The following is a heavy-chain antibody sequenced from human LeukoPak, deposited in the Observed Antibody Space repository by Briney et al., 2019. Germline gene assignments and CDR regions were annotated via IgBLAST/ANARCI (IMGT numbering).Heavy chain of an antibody. Sequence: ASVKVSCKASGGTFSSYAISWVRQAPGQGLEWMGGIIPIFGTANYAQKFQGRVTITADESTSTAYMELSSLRSEDTAVYYCARRIGPAAIPLGWFDPWGQGPLVTVS. D-gene: IGHD2-2*01. J-gene: IGHJ5*02. CDR3: ARRIGPAAIPLGWFDP. CDR1: GGTFSSYA. CDR2: IIPIFGTA. V-gene: IGHV1-69*13.